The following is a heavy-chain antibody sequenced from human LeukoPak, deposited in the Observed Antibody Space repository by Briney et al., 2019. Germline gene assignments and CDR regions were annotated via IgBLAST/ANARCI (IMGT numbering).Heavy chain of an antibody. Sequence: PGGSLRLSCAASGFTFSSYWMSLVRQVPGKGLEWVANIKQDGSEKHYVDSVECRFTVSRDNAKNSLYLEMNSLRAEDTAVYYCARDADLGTTITGAFDIWGQGTMVTVSS. CDR1: GFTFSSYW. CDR2: IKQDGSEK. J-gene: IGHJ3*02. D-gene: IGHD5-24*01. V-gene: IGHV3-7*01. CDR3: ARDADLGTTITGAFDI.